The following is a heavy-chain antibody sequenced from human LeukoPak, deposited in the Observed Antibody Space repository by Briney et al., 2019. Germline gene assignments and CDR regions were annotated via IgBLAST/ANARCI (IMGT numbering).Heavy chain of an antibody. J-gene: IGHJ4*02. CDR1: GFTVSSSY. CDR3: ARDSGYDGDYSGY. V-gene: IGHV3-66*01. CDR2: IYSGGGT. D-gene: IGHD3-16*01. Sequence: GGSLRLSCAASGFTVSSSYMSWVRQAPGKGLEWVSVIYSGGGTYYADSVKGRFTISRDNSKNTLFLQMNSLRAEDTAVYYCARDSGYDGDYSGYWGQGTLVTVSS.